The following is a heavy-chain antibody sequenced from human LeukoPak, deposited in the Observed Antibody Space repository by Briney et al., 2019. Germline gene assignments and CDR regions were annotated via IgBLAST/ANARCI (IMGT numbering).Heavy chain of an antibody. CDR2: IYYSGST. Sequence: SETLSLTCTVSGGSNSSYYWSWIRQPPGKGLEWIGYIYYSGSTNYNPSLKSRVTISVDTSKNQFSLKLSSVTAADTAVYYRAKSSGDSYFDYWGQGTLVTVSS. J-gene: IGHJ4*02. V-gene: IGHV4-59*01. D-gene: IGHD3-10*01. CDR1: GGSNSSYY. CDR3: AKSSGDSYFDY.